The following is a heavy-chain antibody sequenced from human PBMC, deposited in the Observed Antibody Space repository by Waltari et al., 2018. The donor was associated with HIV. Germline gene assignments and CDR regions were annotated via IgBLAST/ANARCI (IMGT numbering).Heavy chain of an antibody. Sequence: EVQAVESGGGLVKPGGSLRVSCASLQRTVEEVWTTWVGQAPGKGREWVGRIKSKRDGGATDYAASVKGRFVISRDDSQNTLYLQMSGLRTEDTAIYYCTTGGYPTEAFDVGGQGTMVTVSP. CDR2: IKSKRDGGAT. V-gene: IGHV3-15*01. D-gene: IGHD5-12*01. CDR1: QRTVEEVW. J-gene: IGHJ3*01. CDR3: TTGGYPTEAFDV.